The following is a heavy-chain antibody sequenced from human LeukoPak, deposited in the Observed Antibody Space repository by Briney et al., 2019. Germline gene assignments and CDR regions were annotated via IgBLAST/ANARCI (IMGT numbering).Heavy chain of an antibody. CDR2: IKQDGSEK. Sequence: GGSLRLSCAASGFTFSTYWMSWARQAPGKGLEWVANIKQDGSEKYYVDSVKGRFTISRDNAKNSLYLQMNSLRAEDTAVYYCAREDITGSTFKWGQGTLVTVSS. CDR1: GFTFSTYW. V-gene: IGHV3-7*01. CDR3: AREDITGSTFK. J-gene: IGHJ4*02. D-gene: IGHD1-7*01.